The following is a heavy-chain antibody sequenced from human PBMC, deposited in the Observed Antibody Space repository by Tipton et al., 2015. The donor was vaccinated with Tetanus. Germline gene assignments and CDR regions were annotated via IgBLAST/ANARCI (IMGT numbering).Heavy chain of an antibody. D-gene: IGHD3-10*01. CDR1: GGSISSGDYS. Sequence: TLSLTCAVSGGSISSGDYSWSWIRQPPGKELEWIGWIYYSGSTKYNPSLKSRVTMSVDTSKNQFSLKLRSVSAADTAVYYCARGGSSVGPWGQGTQVSVSS. J-gene: IGHJ5*02. CDR2: IYYSGST. V-gene: IGHV4-61*08. CDR3: ARGGSSVGP.